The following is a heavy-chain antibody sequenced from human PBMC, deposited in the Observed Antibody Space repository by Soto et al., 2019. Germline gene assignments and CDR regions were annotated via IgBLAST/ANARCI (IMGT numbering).Heavy chain of an antibody. J-gene: IGHJ4*02. CDR1: GFSFSGYT. Sequence: GGSLRLSCAASGFSFSGYTMNWVRQAQGKGLEWITGINGGGGTTYYADSVKGRFTISRDDSKNILYLQMNSPRAEDTAIYYCAKDRHPDGIWTFDYWGRGTLVTVSS. CDR2: INGGGGTT. V-gene: IGHV3-23*01. CDR3: AKDRHPDGIWTFDY. D-gene: IGHD3-9*01.